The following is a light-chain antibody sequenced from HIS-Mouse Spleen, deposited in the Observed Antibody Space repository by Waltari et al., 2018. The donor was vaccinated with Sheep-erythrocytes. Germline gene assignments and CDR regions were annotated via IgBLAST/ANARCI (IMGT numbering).Light chain of an antibody. J-gene: IGKJ1*01. CDR2: GAS. V-gene: IGKV3-15*01. CDR1: QSVSSN. Sequence: EIVMTQSPATLSVSPVERATLSCRASQSVSSNLAWYQQKPGQAPRLLIYGASTRATGIPARFSGSVSGTEFTLTISSLQSEDFAVYYCQQYNNWPPTFGQGTKVEIK. CDR3: QQYNNWPPT.